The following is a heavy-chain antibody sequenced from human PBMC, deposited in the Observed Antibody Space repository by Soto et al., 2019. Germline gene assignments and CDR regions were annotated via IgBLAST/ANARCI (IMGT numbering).Heavy chain of an antibody. Sequence: QVQLVQSGAEVKKPGSSVKVSCKASGGTFSSYAISWVRQAPGQGLEWMGGIIPIFDTADYAQKFQGRATITADESTNPAYMELSSLRSEDTAVYYCAGHSSGVPGYYYGMDVWGQGTTVTVSS. J-gene: IGHJ6*02. CDR3: AGHSSGVPGYYYGMDV. CDR2: IIPIFDTA. CDR1: GGTFSSYA. D-gene: IGHD3-22*01. V-gene: IGHV1-69*12.